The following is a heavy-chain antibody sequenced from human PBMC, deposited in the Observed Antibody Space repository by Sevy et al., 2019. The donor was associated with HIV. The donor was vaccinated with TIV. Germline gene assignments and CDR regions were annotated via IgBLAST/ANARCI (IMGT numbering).Heavy chain of an antibody. J-gene: IGHJ4*02. V-gene: IGHV1-2*02. CDR1: GYTFTGYY. CDR2: INPDSGGP. Sequence: ASVKVSCKASGYTFTGYYMHWVRQAPGQGLERMGWINPDSGGPNYAPKFQGRVTLTRDTSISAAYMKLRRLKSDDTGVYYCVRDDRDGYFDYWGQGTLVTVSS. CDR3: VRDDRDGYFDY.